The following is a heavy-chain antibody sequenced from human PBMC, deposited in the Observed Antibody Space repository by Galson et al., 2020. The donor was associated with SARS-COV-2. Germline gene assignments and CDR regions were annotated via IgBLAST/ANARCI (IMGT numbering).Heavy chain of an antibody. CDR1: GLPFSIHG. D-gene: IGHD5-12*01. J-gene: IGHJ4*02. V-gene: IGHV3-30*18. Sequence: GESPKIPCAVPGLPFSIHGMPLVRPAPGKGPEWVAAFSHYGSTIFYADPVKGRFTISRDNSKDTLYLHMMNLTVEDTAVYFCVKERADGYNCGGDYWGRGTLVTVSS. CDR2: FSHYGSTI. CDR3: VKERADGYNCGGDY.